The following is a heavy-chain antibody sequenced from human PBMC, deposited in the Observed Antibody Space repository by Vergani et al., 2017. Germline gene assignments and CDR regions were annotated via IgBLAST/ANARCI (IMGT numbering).Heavy chain of an antibody. D-gene: IGHD6-19*01. CDR3: AKAPSYSSGWYFDY. V-gene: IGHV3-30*18. J-gene: IGHJ4*02. CDR2: ISYDGSNK. CDR1: GFTFSSYG. Sequence: QVQLVESGGGVVQPGRSLRLSCAASGFTFSSYGMHWVRQAPGKGLEWVAVISYDGSNKYYADSVKGRFNISRDNSKNTLYLQMNSLRAEDTAVYYCAKAPSYSSGWYFDYWGQGTLVTVSS.